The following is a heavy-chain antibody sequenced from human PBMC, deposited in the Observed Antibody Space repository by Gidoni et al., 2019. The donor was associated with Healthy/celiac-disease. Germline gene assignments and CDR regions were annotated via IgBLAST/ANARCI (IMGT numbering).Heavy chain of an antibody. D-gene: IGHD2-15*01. Sequence: QVQLVQSGAEVKKPGSSVKVSCKASGGHFSSYTISWVRQAPGQGLEWMGRIIPILGIANYAQKFQGRVTITADKSTSTAYMELSSLRSEDTAVYYCASTTRVLRGGPIDYWGQGTLVTVSS. V-gene: IGHV1-69*02. J-gene: IGHJ4*02. CDR1: GGHFSSYT. CDR3: ASTTRVLRGGPIDY. CDR2: IIPILGIA.